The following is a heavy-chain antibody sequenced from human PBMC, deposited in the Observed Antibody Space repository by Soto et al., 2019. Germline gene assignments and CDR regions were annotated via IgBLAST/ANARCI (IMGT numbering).Heavy chain of an antibody. V-gene: IGHV1-58*02. CDR2: IVVGSGHT. D-gene: IGHD2-15*01. CDR3: AADSRYCSGGNCEDY. J-gene: IGHJ4*02. CDR1: GFTFTRSA. Sequence: QMQLVQSGPEVKKPGTSVKVSCKASGFTFTRSAMQWVRQARGQRLEWIGWIVVGSGHTNYAQKFQERVTITRDMSTSTAYMELSSLRSEDTAVYYCAADSRYCSGGNCEDYWGQGTLVTVSS.